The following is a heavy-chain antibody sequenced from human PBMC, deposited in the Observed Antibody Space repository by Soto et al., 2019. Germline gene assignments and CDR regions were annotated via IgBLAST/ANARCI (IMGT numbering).Heavy chain of an antibody. CDR2: IIPILGIA. J-gene: IGHJ4*02. CDR3: ARDHGYCSGGSCYDDY. Sequence: QVQLVQSGAEVKKPGSSVKVFCKASGGTFSSCTISCVRQTPGQGLEWMGRIIPILGIANYAQKFQGRVTITADKSTSTAYMELSSLRSEDTAVYYCARDHGYCSGGSCYDDYWGQGTLVTVSS. V-gene: IGHV1-69*08. D-gene: IGHD2-15*01. CDR1: GGTFSSCT.